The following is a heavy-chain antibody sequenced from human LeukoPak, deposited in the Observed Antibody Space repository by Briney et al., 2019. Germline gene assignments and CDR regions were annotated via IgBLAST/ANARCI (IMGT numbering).Heavy chain of an antibody. CDR3: AKGEWEFYYGSGSYWAGRYYYMDV. D-gene: IGHD3-10*01. V-gene: IGHV4-38-2*02. CDR1: GYSISSGYF. J-gene: IGHJ6*03. Sequence: SETLSLTCSVSGYSISSGYFWGWIRQSPGKGLEWIASIFHSGSTFHNPSLKSRVTISVDTSKNQFPLRLSSVTAADTAVYYCAKGEWEFYYGSGSYWAGRYYYMDVWGKGTTVTVSS. CDR2: IFHSGST.